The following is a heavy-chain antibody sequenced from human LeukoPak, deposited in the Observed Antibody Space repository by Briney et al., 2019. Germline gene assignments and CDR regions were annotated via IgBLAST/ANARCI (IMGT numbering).Heavy chain of an antibody. Sequence: PGGSLRLSCEASGFTFSSYDIQWVRHATGKGLEWVSSIGTAGDTYYAGSVKGRFTLSRENAKKSSYLQMNNLGAGDTAVYYCARGALGFDYWGQGALDTVSS. CDR2: IGTAGDT. CDR1: GFTFSSYD. J-gene: IGHJ4*02. V-gene: IGHV3-13*01. CDR3: ARGALGFDY.